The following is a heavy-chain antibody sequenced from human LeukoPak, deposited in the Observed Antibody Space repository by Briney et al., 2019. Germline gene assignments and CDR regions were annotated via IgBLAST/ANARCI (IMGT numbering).Heavy chain of an antibody. J-gene: IGHJ5*02. CDR2: LSRSCGST. D-gene: IGHD3-3*01. Sequence: GGSLRLSCAASGFTFSSYAMSWVRQATANGPEWVSALSRSCGSTYYADSVKGRFTISRDNSKNTLYLQMNSLRAEDTAVYYCAKDLDYDFWSGYYDSWFDPWGQGTLVTVSS. V-gene: IGHV3-23*01. CDR1: GFTFSSYA. CDR3: AKDLDYDFWSGYYDSWFDP.